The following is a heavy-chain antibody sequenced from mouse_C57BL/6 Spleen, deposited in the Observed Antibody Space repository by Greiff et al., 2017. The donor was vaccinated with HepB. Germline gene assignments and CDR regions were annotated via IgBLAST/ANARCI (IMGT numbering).Heavy chain of an antibody. J-gene: IGHJ4*01. CDR2: IDPSDSYT. CDR1: GYTFTSYW. V-gene: IGHV1-69*01. D-gene: IGHD1-1*01. Sequence: VQLQQPGAELVMPGASVKLSCKASGYTFTSYWMHWVKQRPGQGLEWIGEIDPSDSYTNYNQKFKGKSTLTVDKSSSTAYMQLSSLTSEDSAVYYCARYDYYGNHYYAMDYWGQGTSVTVSS. CDR3: ARYDYYGNHYYAMDY.